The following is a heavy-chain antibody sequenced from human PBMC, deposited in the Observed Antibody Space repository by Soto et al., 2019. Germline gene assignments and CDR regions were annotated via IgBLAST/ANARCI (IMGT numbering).Heavy chain of an antibody. CDR3: ARRKPMFLGFFHYSYGMGV. CDR1: GFTVSSNY. Sequence: PGGSLRLSCAASGFTVSSNYMSWVRQAPGKGLEWVSVIYSGGSTYYADSVKGRFTISRHNSKNTLYLQMNSLRAEDTAVYYCARRKPMFLGFFHYSYGMGVWGQGTTVTVSS. J-gene: IGHJ6*02. CDR2: IYSGGST. V-gene: IGHV3-53*04. D-gene: IGHD3-10*01.